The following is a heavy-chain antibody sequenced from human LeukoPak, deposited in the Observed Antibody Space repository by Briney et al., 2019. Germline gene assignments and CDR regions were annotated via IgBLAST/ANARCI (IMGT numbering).Heavy chain of an antibody. Sequence: GGSLRLSCAASGFTFSSYWMNWARQAPGKGLEWVASINHNGNVNYYVDSMKGRFTISRDNAKNSLYLQMSNLRAEDTAVYFCARGVGLDVWGQGATVTVSS. CDR2: INHNGNVN. D-gene: IGHD3-16*01. CDR3: ARGVGLDV. J-gene: IGHJ6*02. CDR1: GFTFSSYW. V-gene: IGHV3-7*03.